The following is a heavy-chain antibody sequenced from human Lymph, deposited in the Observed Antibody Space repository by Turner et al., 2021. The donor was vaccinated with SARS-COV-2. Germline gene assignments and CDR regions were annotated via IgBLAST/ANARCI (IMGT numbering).Heavy chain of an antibody. CDR3: ARMGSSSWYFDY. CDR1: GFTFSYYW. CDR2: IKQDGSEK. V-gene: IGHV3-7*01. Sequence: EVQLVESGGGLVQPGGSLGLYCAASGFTFSYYWMSWVRQAPGKGLEWVANIKQDGSEKYYVDSVKGRFTISRDNAKNSLFLQMNSLRAEDTAVYYCARMGSSSWYFDYWGQGTLVTVSS. D-gene: IGHD1-26*01. J-gene: IGHJ4*02.